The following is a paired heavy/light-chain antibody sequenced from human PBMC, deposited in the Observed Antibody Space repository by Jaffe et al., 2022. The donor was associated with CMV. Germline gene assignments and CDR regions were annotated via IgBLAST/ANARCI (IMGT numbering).Heavy chain of an antibody. V-gene: IGHV5-51*01. CDR1: GYSFSSHW. Sequence: EVQLVQSGAEVKKPGESLKISCKGSGYSFSSHWIGWVRQLPGKGLEWMGIINPGDSETRYSPSFQGQVIISADRSINTAYLQWSSLKASDSAMYYCARHMGRVDFWRSPAPRHYYYYMDVWGKGTTVTVSS. CDR2: INPGDSET. D-gene: IGHD3-3*01. J-gene: IGHJ6*03. CDR3: ARHMGRVDFWRSPAPRHYYYYMDV.
Light chain of an antibody. CDR3: QQRGDWVPT. CDR1: QSVSSY. V-gene: IGKV3-11*01. CDR2: DAS. Sequence: EIVLTQSPATLSLFPGDRATLSCRASQSVSSYLAWYQQKPGQPPRLLIYDASNRATGIPARFSGSGSGTDFTLTISSLEPEDFAVYYCQQRGDWVPTFGQGTKVEIK. J-gene: IGKJ1*01.